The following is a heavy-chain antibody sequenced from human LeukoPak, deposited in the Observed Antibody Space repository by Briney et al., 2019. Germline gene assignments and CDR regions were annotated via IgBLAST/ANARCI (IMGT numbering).Heavy chain of an antibody. Sequence: GASVKVSCKASGYTFTSYGISWVRQAPGQGLEWMGWINPNSGGTNYAQKFRGRVTMTRDTSISTAYMELSRLRSDDTAVYYCARAIRGYDLYQGYYFDYWGQGTLVTVTS. CDR2: INPNSGGT. CDR1: GYTFTSYG. CDR3: ARAIRGYDLYQGYYFDY. V-gene: IGHV1-2*02. D-gene: IGHD5-12*01. J-gene: IGHJ4*02.